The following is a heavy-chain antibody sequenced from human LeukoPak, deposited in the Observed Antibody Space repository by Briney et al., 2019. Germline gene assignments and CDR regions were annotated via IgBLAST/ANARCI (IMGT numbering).Heavy chain of an antibody. Sequence: SETLSLTCAVYGGSFSGYYWSWIRQPPGKGLEWIGEINHSGSTNYNPSLKSRVTISVDTSKNQFSLKLSSVTAADTAVYYCARGKGASHNIDYWGQGTLVTVSS. D-gene: IGHD1-1*01. J-gene: IGHJ4*02. CDR1: GGSFSGYY. CDR3: ARGKGASHNIDY. CDR2: INHSGST. V-gene: IGHV4-34*09.